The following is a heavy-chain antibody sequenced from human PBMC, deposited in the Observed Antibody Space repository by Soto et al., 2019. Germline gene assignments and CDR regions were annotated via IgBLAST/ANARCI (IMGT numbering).Heavy chain of an antibody. V-gene: IGHV5-51*01. CDR2: IYPDDSDT. J-gene: IGHJ4*02. D-gene: IGHD4-4*01. CDR1: GFNFPTFW. CDR3: VRGKYSSPRGGLDF. Sequence: PGESLKISCKHSGFNFPTFWIAWVRQMPGKGLEWMGTIYPDDSDTRYSPSFQGQVTISADKSIQTAYLQWGSLKASDSALYYCVRGKYSSPRGGLDFWGQGSSVTGSS.